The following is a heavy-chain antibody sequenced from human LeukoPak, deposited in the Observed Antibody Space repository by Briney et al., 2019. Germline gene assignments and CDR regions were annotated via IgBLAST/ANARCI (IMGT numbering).Heavy chain of an antibody. CDR3: AREEVGALDY. CDR2: INPSGGST. J-gene: IGHJ4*02. CDR1: GYTFTSYY. D-gene: IGHD1-26*01. Sequence: ASVKVSCKASGYTFTSYYMHRVRQAPGQGLEWMGIINPSGGSTSYAQKFQGRVTMTRDTPTGTVYMELSSLRSEDTAVYYCAREEVGALDYWGQGTLVTVSS. V-gene: IGHV1-46*01.